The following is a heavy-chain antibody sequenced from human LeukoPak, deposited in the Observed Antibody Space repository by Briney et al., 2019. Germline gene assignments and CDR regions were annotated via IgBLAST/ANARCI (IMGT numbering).Heavy chain of an antibody. Sequence: GGSLRLSCAASGFTFSSYWMSWVRQAPGKGLEWVANIKEDGSEKYYVDSVKGRFSISRDDAKNSLHLQMNSLRAEDTAVYYCARDRFGGMDVWGKGTSVTASS. J-gene: IGHJ6*04. D-gene: IGHD4-23*01. V-gene: IGHV3-7*01. CDR1: GFTFSSYW. CDR3: ARDRFGGMDV. CDR2: IKEDGSEK.